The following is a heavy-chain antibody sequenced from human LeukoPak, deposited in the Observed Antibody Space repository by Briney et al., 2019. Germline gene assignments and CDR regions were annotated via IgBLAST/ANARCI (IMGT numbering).Heavy chain of an antibody. Sequence: SETLSLTCTVSGGSISSYYWSWIRQPPGKGLEWIGYIYYSGSTNYNPSLKSRVTISVDTSKNQFSLKLSSVTAADTAVYYCAREAYDYGDYELPTARHNWFDPWGQGTLVTVSS. CDR1: GGSISSYY. D-gene: IGHD4-17*01. CDR3: AREAYDYGDYELPTARHNWFDP. V-gene: IGHV4-59*12. J-gene: IGHJ5*02. CDR2: IYYSGST.